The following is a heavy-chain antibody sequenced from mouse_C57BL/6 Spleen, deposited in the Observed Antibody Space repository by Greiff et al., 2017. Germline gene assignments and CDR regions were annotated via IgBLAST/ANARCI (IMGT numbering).Heavy chain of an antibody. D-gene: IGHD2-1*01. J-gene: IGHJ2*01. CDR3: ARSGGNYYFDY. CDR2: INPGSGGT. CDR1: GYAFTNYL. Sequence: VQLQQSGAELVRPGTSVKVSCKASGYAFTNYLIEWVKQRPGQGLEWIGVINPGSGGTNYNEKFKGKATLTADKSSSTAYMQLSSLTSADSAVYFCARSGGNYYFDYWGQGTTLTGSS. V-gene: IGHV1-54*01.